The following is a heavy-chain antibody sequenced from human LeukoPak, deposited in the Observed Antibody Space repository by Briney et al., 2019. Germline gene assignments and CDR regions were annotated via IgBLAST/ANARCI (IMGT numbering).Heavy chain of an antibody. CDR2: INPNSGDT. J-gene: IGHJ6*03. CDR1: GHTFTVYF. CDR3: ARDPGMGAVRGYYYFYYMDV. Sequence: GASVKVSCKASGHTFTVYFMHWVRQAPGQRLEWMGWINPNSGDTNYAQKFQGRVTMTRDTSISTAYMELSRLRSDDTAVYYCARDPGMGAVRGYYYFYYMDVWGKGTTVTVSS. V-gene: IGHV1-2*02. D-gene: IGHD1-26*01.